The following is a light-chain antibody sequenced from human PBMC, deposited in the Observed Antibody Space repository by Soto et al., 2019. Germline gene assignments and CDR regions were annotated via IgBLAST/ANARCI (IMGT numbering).Light chain of an antibody. CDR1: QSISSW. CDR3: HSRA. J-gene: IGKJ5*01. CDR2: DAS. Sequence: DIQMTQSPSTLSASVGYRVTITCRASQSISSWLAWYQQKPGRAPKLLIYDASTLESGVPSRFSGSGSETEFTLTISRLQPDDFATYFCHSRAFGQGTRLEIK. V-gene: IGKV1-5*01.